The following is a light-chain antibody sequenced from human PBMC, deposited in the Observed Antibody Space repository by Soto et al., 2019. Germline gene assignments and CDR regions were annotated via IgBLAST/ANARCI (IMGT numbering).Light chain of an antibody. CDR1: QDILSW. Sequence: DIQMTQSPSSVSASVGDRVTITCRASQDILSWLAWYQQKPGEAPILLIYASSNLQSGVPSRFSGSGSGTDFTLTISSLQPEDFSHYYCQQANSFPLPFGPGTRLDIK. CDR3: QQANSFPLP. J-gene: IGKJ3*01. CDR2: ASS. V-gene: IGKV1-12*01.